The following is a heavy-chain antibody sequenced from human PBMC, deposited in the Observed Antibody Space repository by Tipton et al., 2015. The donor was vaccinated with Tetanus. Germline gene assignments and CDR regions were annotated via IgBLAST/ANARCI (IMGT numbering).Heavy chain of an antibody. J-gene: IGHJ4*02. CDR2: IYYSGST. Sequence: TLSLTCAVSGGSISSSKLWSWVRQPPGKALEWIGSIYYSGSTFYHPSLQSRVTISGDTSKNQFSLRLSSVTAADTAVYFCARHPPPYYYGSGSYLDYWGQGTPVTVSS. CDR3: ARHPPPYYYGSGSYLDY. CDR1: GGSISSSKL. V-gene: IGHV4-39*01. D-gene: IGHD3-10*01.